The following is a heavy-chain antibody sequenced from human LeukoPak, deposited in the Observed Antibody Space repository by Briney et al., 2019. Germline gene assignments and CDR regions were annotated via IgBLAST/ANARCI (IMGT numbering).Heavy chain of an antibody. CDR1: GFTFSSYA. J-gene: IGHJ4*02. Sequence: KSGGSLRLSCAASGFTFSSYAISWVRQAPGQGLEWMGGIIPIFGTANYAQKFQGRVTITTDESTSTAYMELSSLRSEDTAVYYCARVNGVGATDYWGQGTLVTVSS. V-gene: IGHV1-69*05. D-gene: IGHD1-26*01. CDR2: IIPIFGTA. CDR3: ARVNGVGATDY.